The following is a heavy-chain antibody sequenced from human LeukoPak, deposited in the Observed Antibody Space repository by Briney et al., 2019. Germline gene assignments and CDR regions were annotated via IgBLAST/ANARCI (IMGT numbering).Heavy chain of an antibody. V-gene: IGHV4-59*11. J-gene: IGHJ6*02. Sequence: SETLSLTCTVSGGSISSHYWSWIRQPPGKGLEWIGYIYYSGSTNYNPSLKSRVTISVDTSKNQFSLKLSSVTAADTAVYYCARMQQLVTPFTHYYYGMDVWGQGTTVTVSS. D-gene: IGHD6-13*01. CDR3: ARMQQLVTPFTHYYYGMDV. CDR1: GGSISSHY. CDR2: IYYSGST.